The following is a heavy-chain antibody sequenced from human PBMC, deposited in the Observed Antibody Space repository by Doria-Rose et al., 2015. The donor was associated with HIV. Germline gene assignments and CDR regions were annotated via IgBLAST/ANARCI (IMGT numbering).Heavy chain of an antibody. V-gene: IGHV3-30*04. CDR1: GFTLSNFA. D-gene: IGHD5-12*01. J-gene: IGHJ6*02. Sequence: RLSCVASGFTLSNFAIHWVRQAPGKGLEWVSVILYDGGNQHYADSVKGRFTISRDNSKNTVYLQMDTLRPEDTAVYFCARDEFGGYDIYDGLDVWGQGST. CDR2: ILYDGGNQ. CDR3: ARDEFGGYDIYDGLDV.